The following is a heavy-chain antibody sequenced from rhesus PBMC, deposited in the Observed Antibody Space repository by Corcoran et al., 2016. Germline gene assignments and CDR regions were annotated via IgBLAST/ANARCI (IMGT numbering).Heavy chain of an antibody. Sequence: EVQLVESGGGLVQPGGSLRLSCAASGFTFGSYGMHWARQAPGKGLEWVSAINTGGGCTWYTDSVKGRFTISRENAKNTLYLQMDSLRAEDTAVYYCATGTRNAFDFWGQGLRVTVSS. CDR1: GFTFGSYG. CDR3: ATGTRNAFDF. J-gene: IGHJ3*01. CDR2: INTGGGCT. V-gene: IGHV3-8*01. D-gene: IGHD3-9*01.